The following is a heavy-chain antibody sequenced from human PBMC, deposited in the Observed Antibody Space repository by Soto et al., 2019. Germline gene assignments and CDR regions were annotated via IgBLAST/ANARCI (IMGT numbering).Heavy chain of an antibody. CDR1: GFTFSNAW. J-gene: IGHJ3*02. Sequence: GGSLRLSCAASGFTFSNAWMSWVRQAPGKGLEWVGRIKSKTDGGTTDYAAPVKGRFTISRDDSKNTLYLQMNSLKTEDTAVYYCGYYDIKDGAFDIWGQGTMVTV. V-gene: IGHV3-15*01. CDR3: GYYDIKDGAFDI. D-gene: IGHD3-22*01. CDR2: IKSKTDGGTT.